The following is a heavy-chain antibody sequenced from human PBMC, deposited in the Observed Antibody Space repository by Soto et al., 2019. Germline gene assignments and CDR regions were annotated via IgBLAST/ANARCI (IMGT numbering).Heavy chain of an antibody. Sequence: QVQLVESGGGVVQPGRSLRLSCVASGFAFSRYGMHWVRQTPGKGLEWVAVLGYDGGGRYYTDSVKGRFTISRDNSKNTLYLQMDSLRGEDTSLYYCAREPVGPDYAMDVWGQGTTVTVSS. CDR2: LGYDGGGR. J-gene: IGHJ6*02. D-gene: IGHD1-26*01. CDR3: AREPVGPDYAMDV. V-gene: IGHV3-33*01. CDR1: GFAFSRYG.